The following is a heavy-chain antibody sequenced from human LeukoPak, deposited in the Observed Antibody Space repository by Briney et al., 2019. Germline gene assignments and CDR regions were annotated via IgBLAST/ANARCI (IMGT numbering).Heavy chain of an antibody. CDR1: GGSFSGYY. CDR3: ARLRGPTYYYGSGSYYNARISYYYYGMDV. CDR2: INHSGST. V-gene: IGHV4-34*01. J-gene: IGHJ6*02. Sequence: PSETLSLTCAVYGGSFSGYYWSWIRQPPGKGLEWIGEINHSGSTNYNPSLKSRVTISVDTFKNQFSLKLSSVTAADTAVYYCARLRGPTYYYGSGSYYNARISYYYYGMDVWGQGTTVTVSS. D-gene: IGHD3-10*01.